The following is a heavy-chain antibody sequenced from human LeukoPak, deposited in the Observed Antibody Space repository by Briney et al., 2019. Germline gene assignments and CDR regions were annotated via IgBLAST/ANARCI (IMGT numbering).Heavy chain of an antibody. D-gene: IGHD2-2*01. CDR2: ISGSGGSP. V-gene: IGHV3-23*01. Sequence: PGGSLRLSCAASGFTFSSYAMSWVRQAPGKGLEWVSGISGSGGSPYYADSVKGRFTISRDNSKNTLYVQMNSLRAEDTAVYYCAKYQLLSSFYYYYYIDVWGKGTTVTVSS. CDR1: GFTFSSYA. CDR3: AKYQLLSSFYYYYYIDV. J-gene: IGHJ6*03.